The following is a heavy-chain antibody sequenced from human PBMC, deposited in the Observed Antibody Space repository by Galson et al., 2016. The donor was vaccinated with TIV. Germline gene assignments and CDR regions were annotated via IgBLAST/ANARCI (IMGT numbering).Heavy chain of an antibody. CDR3: AREGYCSSNSCYPDY. CDR1: GFTFSTYW. Sequence: SLRLSCAGSGFTFSTYWMQWVRQASGKGLVWVSRINREGSTTTYEDSVKGRFTISRDNAKNTLYLQMNSLRDDDTAVYYCAREGYCSSNSCYPDYWGQGSLVTVSS. J-gene: IGHJ4*02. CDR2: INREGSTT. V-gene: IGHV3-74*03. D-gene: IGHD2-2*01.